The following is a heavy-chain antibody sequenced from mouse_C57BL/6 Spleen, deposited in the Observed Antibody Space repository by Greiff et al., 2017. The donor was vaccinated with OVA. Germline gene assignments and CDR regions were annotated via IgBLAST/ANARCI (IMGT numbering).Heavy chain of an antibody. Sequence: EVQLQQSVAELVRPGASVKLSCTASGFNITNTYMHWVKQRPEQGLEWIGRIDPANGNTKYAPKFQGKATVTADTSSNTAYLQLSSLTSEDTAIYYCAREGCIYYDYDEGIDYWGQGTTLTVSS. CDR2: IDPANGNT. CDR1: GFNITNTY. V-gene: IGHV14-3*01. D-gene: IGHD2-4*01. CDR3: AREGCIYYDYDEGIDY. J-gene: IGHJ2*01.